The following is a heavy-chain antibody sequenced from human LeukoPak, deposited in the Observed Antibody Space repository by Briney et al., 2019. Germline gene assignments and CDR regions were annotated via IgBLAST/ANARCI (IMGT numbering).Heavy chain of an antibody. D-gene: IGHD6-13*01. J-gene: IGHJ4*02. CDR3: ARDPGTGASAGTFDY. CDR1: GFTLTADS. V-gene: IGHV3-30*02. Sequence: PGGALRLSCAASGFTLTADSMHLVRPAPGKRVGWVSFIGSDGTYKYYVDSVKGRFTISRDNSKNTLYLQMNSLRAEDTSLYYCARDPGTGASAGTFDYWGQGTLVTVSS. CDR2: IGSDGTYK.